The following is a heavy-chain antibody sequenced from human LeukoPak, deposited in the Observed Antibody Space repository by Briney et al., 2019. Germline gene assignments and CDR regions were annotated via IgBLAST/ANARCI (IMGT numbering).Heavy chain of an antibody. Sequence: PGGSLRLSCAASGFTFSSYEMNWVRQAPGKGLEWVSYISSSGSTIYYADSVKGRFTISRDNAKNSLYLQMNSLRAEDTAVYYCAGGIRCSSTSCYDYWGQGTLVTVSS. CDR3: AGGIRCSSTSCYDY. CDR2: ISSSGSTI. D-gene: IGHD2-2*01. CDR1: GFTFSSYE. V-gene: IGHV3-48*03. J-gene: IGHJ4*02.